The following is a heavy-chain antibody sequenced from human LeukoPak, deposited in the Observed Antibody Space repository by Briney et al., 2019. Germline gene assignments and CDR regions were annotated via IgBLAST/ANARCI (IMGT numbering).Heavy chain of an antibody. Sequence: GRSLRLSCAASGFTFSSYGMHWVRQAPGKGLEWVAVISYDGSNKYYADSVKGRFTISRDNSKNTLYLQMNSLRAEDTAVYYCAKDHYDSGGYYFTRHDWGQGTLVTVSS. CDR1: GFTFSSYG. CDR2: ISYDGSNK. J-gene: IGHJ4*02. V-gene: IGHV3-30*18. CDR3: AKDHYDSGGYYFTRHD. D-gene: IGHD3-22*01.